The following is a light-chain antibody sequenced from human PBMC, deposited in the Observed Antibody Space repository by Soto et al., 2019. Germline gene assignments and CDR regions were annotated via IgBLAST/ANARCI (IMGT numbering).Light chain of an antibody. V-gene: IGKV1-5*01. J-gene: IGKJ3*01. CDR3: QQYNSYSS. CDR1: QSISNY. Sequence: DIQMTQSPSTLSASVGDRVTITCRASQSISNYLAWYQQKPGKAPKLLICDAPSLESGVPSRFSGTGFGTEFTLTISSLQPDDFATYYCQQYNSYSSFGPGTKVDIK. CDR2: DAP.